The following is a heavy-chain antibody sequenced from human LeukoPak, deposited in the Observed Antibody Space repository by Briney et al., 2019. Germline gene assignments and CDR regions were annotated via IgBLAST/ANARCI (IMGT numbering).Heavy chain of an antibody. J-gene: IGHJ4*02. Sequence: TGGSLRLSCAASGFTFSSYWMHWVRQAPGKGLVWVSRINSDGSSTSYADSVKGRFTISRDNAKNTLYLQMNSLRPEDTAVYYCARDVYGDYVDYWGQGTLVTVSS. CDR2: INSDGSST. D-gene: IGHD4-17*01. V-gene: IGHV3-74*01. CDR1: GFTFSSYW. CDR3: ARDVYGDYVDY.